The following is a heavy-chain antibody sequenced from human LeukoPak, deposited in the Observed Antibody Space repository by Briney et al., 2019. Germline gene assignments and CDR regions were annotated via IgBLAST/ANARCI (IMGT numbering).Heavy chain of an antibody. CDR2: IYYSGST. J-gene: IGHJ4*02. CDR1: GASTSRYY. V-gene: IGHV4-59*01. Sequence: SATLSLTCTVSGASTSRYYWSWIRHPPGKGLECLGYIYYSGSTNYNPSLKSRVTISVDTSKNQFSLKLSSVTAADTAVYYCASTRSGWSTTLFDYWGQGTLVTVSS. D-gene: IGHD6-19*01. CDR3: ASTRSGWSTTLFDY.